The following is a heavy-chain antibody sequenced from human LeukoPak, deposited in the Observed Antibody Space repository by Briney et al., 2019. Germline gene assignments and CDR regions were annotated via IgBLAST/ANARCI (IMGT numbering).Heavy chain of an antibody. D-gene: IGHD3-22*01. CDR1: GYTFTGYY. CDR2: INPNSGGT. V-gene: IGHV1-2*02. J-gene: IGHJ4*02. CDR3: ARGSYYYDSSGYPYFDY. Sequence: ASVKVSCKASGYTFTGYYMHWVRQAPGQGLEWMGWINPNSGGTNYAQKFQGRVTMTRDTSIGTAYMELSRLRSDDTAVYYCARGSYYYDSSGYPYFDYWGQGTLVTVSS.